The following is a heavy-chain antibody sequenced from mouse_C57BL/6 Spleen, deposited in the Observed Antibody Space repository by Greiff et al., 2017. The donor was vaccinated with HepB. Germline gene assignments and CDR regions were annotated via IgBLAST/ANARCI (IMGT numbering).Heavy chain of an antibody. J-gene: IGHJ2*01. CDR2: IYPRDGST. D-gene: IGHD2-4*01. V-gene: IGHV1-85*01. CDR1: GYTFTSYD. Sequence: QVHVKQSGPELVKPGASVKLSCKASGYTFTSYDINWVKQRPGQGLEWIGWIYPRDGSTKYNEKFKGKATLTVDTSSSTAYMELHSLTSEDSAVYFCARKIYYDYLYYFDYWGQGTTLTVSS. CDR3: ARKIYYDYLYYFDY.